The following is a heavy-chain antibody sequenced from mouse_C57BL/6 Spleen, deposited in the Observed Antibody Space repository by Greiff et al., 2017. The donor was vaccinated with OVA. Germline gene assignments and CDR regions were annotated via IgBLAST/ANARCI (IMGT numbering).Heavy chain of an antibody. V-gene: IGHV1-64*01. J-gene: IGHJ4*01. CDR2: IHPNSGST. Sequence: QVQLQQPGAELVKPGASVKLSCKASGYTFTSYWMHWVKQRPGQGLEWIGMIHPNSGSTNYNEKFKSKATLTVDKYSSTAYMQLSSLNSEDSAVXYCARSVIYYGYDNYAMDYWGQGTSVTVAS. CDR1: GYTFTSYW. D-gene: IGHD2-2*01. CDR3: ARSVIYYGYDNYAMDY.